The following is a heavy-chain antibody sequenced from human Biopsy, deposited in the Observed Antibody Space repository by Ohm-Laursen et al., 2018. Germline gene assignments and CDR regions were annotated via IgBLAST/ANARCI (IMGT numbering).Heavy chain of an antibody. CDR3: ARVRGSGFFAFDI. Sequence: TLSLTCGVSGGSVRGYYWSWIRQTSGTGLAWIGHIFDDGATNYSPSPSLQGRVTLSIDTSENTFSLALTSLTRADTGVYYCARVRGSGFFAFDIWGRGTTVSVSS. CDR2: IFDDGAT. J-gene: IGHJ3*02. D-gene: IGHD3-3*01. V-gene: IGHV4-59*02. CDR1: GGSVRGYY.